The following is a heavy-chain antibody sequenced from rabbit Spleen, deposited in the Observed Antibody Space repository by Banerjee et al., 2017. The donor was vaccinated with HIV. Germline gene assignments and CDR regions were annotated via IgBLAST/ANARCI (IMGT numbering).Heavy chain of an antibody. CDR3: VRDQAGDADYGPYYLNL. CDR2: IEPIFGNT. Sequence: QVKETGGGLVQPGGSLTLSCKASGFDFTSYYMTWVRQAPGKGLEWIGYIEPIFGNTYYANWVNGRFTISSHNAQNTLYLQLSSLTAADTATYFCVRDQAGDADYGPYYLNLWGPGTLVTVS. CDR1: GFDFTSYY. J-gene: IGHJ4*01. D-gene: IGHD2-1*01. V-gene: IGHV1S7*01.